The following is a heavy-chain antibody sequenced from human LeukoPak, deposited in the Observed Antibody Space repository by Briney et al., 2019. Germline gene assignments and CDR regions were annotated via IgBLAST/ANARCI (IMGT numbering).Heavy chain of an antibody. Sequence: SETLSLTCTVSGGSISSYYWSWIRQPAGKGLEWIGRIYTSGSTNYNPSLKSRVTMSVDTSKNQFSLKLSSVTAADTAVYYCARDTPGGGNYYYYYMDVWGKGTTVTISS. V-gene: IGHV4-4*07. J-gene: IGHJ6*03. CDR3: ARDTPGGGNYYYYYMDV. D-gene: IGHD3-10*01. CDR2: IYTSGST. CDR1: GGSISSYY.